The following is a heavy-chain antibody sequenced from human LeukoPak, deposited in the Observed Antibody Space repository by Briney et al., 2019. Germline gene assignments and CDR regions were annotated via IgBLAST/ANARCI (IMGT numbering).Heavy chain of an antibody. D-gene: IGHD3-9*01. CDR1: GGSISSGSYY. CDR3: ARGYYDILTGYSEFDY. V-gene: IGHV4-61*02. J-gene: IGHJ4*02. CDR2: IYTSGST. Sequence: SETLSLTCTVSGGSISSGSYYWSWIRQPAGKGLEWIGRIYTSGSTNYNPSLKSRVTISVDTSKNQFSLKLSSVTAADTAVYYCARGYYDILTGYSEFDYWGQRTLVTVSS.